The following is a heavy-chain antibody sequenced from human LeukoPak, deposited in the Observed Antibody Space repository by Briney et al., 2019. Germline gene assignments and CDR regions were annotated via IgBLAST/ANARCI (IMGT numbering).Heavy chain of an antibody. Sequence: SETLSLTCAFYGGSFSGYYWSWIRQPPGKGLEWVGEINHSGSTNYHPSPKSRVTISVATSKNQSSLKLSSVTAADTAVYYCARKRDVGYCSSTSCLSRYNWFDPWGQGTLVTVSS. CDR1: GGSFSGYY. J-gene: IGHJ5*02. D-gene: IGHD2-2*01. CDR2: INHSGST. V-gene: IGHV4-34*01. CDR3: ARKRDVGYCSSTSCLSRYNWFDP.